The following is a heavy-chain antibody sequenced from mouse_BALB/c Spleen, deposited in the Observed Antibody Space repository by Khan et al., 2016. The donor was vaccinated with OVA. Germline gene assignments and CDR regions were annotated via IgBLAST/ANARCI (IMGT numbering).Heavy chain of an antibody. CDR3: ARREKYGYDHSGCEY. V-gene: IGHV1-61*01. J-gene: IGHJ3*01. Sequence: QVQLQQPGAELVRPGASVKLSCKASGYTFTSYWMNWVKQRPGQGLEWIGMIDPSDSETHYNQIFKDKATLTVDKSSSTSYMQLSSLTSEHTEVYDCARREKYGYDHSGCEYWGQGTLVTGSA. CDR2: IDPSDSET. CDR1: GYTFTSYW. D-gene: IGHD2-2*01.